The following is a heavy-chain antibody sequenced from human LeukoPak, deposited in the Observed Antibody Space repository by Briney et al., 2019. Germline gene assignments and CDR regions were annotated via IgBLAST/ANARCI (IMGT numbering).Heavy chain of an antibody. CDR2: ISASGNTK. Sequence: PGGSLRLSCVASEVTFTAYHMGWIRQAPGKGLEWLAYISASGNTKLYADSVKGRFTVSRDNAKNSLYLQLTSLRAEDTAVYYCATRYCTISACRASSYKSFDVWGKGTTVTVSS. CDR1: EVTFTAYH. CDR3: ATRYCTISACRASSYKSFDV. D-gene: IGHD2-8*01. J-gene: IGHJ6*04. V-gene: IGHV3-11*04.